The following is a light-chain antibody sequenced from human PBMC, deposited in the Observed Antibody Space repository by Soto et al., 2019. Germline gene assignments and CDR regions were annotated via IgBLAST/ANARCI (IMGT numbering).Light chain of an antibody. Sequence: QSVLTQPASVSGSPGQSITISCTGTSSDLAIYNYVSWYQQQPGKAPKLMISEVTNRPSGVSDRFSGSKSGNTASLTISGLQAEDEADYYCSSFTSRFTFVFGTGNKVT. J-gene: IGLJ1*01. CDR1: SSDLAIYNY. V-gene: IGLV2-14*01. CDR3: SSFTSRFTFV. CDR2: EVT.